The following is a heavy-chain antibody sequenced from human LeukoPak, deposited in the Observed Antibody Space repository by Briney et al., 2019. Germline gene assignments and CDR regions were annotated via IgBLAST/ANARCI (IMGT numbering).Heavy chain of an antibody. Sequence: GGSLRLSCAASGFTFSSYAMSWVRQAPGKGLEWVSAISGSGGSTYYADSVKGRFTISRDNAKNTLYLQMNSLRAEDTAVYYCAKGGLRFLEWLRFDPWGQGTLVTVSS. CDR2: ISGSGGST. CDR1: GFTFSSYA. J-gene: IGHJ5*02. CDR3: AKGGLRFLEWLRFDP. D-gene: IGHD3-3*01. V-gene: IGHV3-23*01.